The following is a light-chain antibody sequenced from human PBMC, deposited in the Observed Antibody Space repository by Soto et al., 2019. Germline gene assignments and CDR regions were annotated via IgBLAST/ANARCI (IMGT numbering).Light chain of an antibody. V-gene: IGLV2-14*01. CDR2: EVS. J-gene: IGLJ1*01. CDR1: SSDVGGYNY. CDR3: SSYTSSSTPLHV. Sequence: QCVLTRTSSLSGSPGQSSTISCTGTSSDVGGYNYVSWYQQHPGKAPKLMIYEVSNRPSGVYNRFSGSKSGNTASLTISGLQAEDESDYYCSSYTSSSTPLHVFGTGSKITVL.